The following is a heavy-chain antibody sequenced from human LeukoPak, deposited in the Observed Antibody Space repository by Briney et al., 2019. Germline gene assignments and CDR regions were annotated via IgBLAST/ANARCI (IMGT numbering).Heavy chain of an antibody. CDR1: GGSISSYY. D-gene: IGHD4-11*01. CDR3: ARDRTGQQLISRKEYYYMDV. V-gene: IGHV4-59*12. J-gene: IGHJ6*03. Sequence: SETLSLTCTASGGSISSYYWNWIRQPPGKGLEWIGYIYYSGSTNYNPSLKSRVTISVDTSKNQFSLKLSSVTAADTAVYYCARDRTGQQLISRKEYYYMDVWGKGTTVTISS. CDR2: IYYSGST.